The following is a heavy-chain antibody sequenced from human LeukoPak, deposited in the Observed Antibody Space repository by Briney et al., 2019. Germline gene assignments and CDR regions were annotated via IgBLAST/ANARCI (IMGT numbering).Heavy chain of an antibody. Sequence: GGSLRLSCAASGFTFSTYGMHWVRQAPGKGLEWVAVISYDGSNKYYAESVKGRFTISRDNSKNTVYLQMNSLRAEDTAVYYCAKSGQLWLSSHDHWGQGTLVTVS. V-gene: IGHV3-30*18. J-gene: IGHJ4*02. D-gene: IGHD5-18*01. CDR3: AKSGQLWLSSHDH. CDR2: ISYDGSNK. CDR1: GFTFSTYG.